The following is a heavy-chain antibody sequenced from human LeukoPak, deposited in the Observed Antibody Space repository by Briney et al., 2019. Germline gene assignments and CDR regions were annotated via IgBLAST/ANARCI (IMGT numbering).Heavy chain of an antibody. CDR2: MNPNSGDT. Sequence: ASVKVSCKTSGYTFSSYDINWVRQATGQGLEWMGWMNPNSGDTGYAQKFQDRVTMTRNTSKSTAYMELSSLSSEDAAVYYCARTRGYSLGYSDYWGQGTLVTVYS. CDR3: ARTRGYSLGYSDY. V-gene: IGHV1-8*01. D-gene: IGHD5-12*01. CDR1: GYTFSSYD. J-gene: IGHJ4*02.